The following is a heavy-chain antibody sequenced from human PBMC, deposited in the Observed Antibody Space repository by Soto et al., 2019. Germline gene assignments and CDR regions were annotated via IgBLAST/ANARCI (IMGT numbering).Heavy chain of an antibody. CDR3: AGYSGYHSADDY. D-gene: IGHD5-12*01. Sequence: ASVKVSCKASGYTFTGYYMHWVRQAPGQGLEWMGWINPNSGGTNYAQKFQGRVTMTRDKSMSTAYMELSRLRSEDTAVYYCAGYSGYHSADDYWGQGTLVTVSS. CDR2: INPNSGGT. V-gene: IGHV1-2*02. CDR1: GYTFTGYY. J-gene: IGHJ4*02.